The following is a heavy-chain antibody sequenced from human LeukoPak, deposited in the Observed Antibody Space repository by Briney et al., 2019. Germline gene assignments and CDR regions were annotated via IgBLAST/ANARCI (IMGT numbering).Heavy chain of an antibody. CDR2: MNPNSGNT. CDR3: ARGYYDFWSGYYNNYYYGMDV. D-gene: IGHD3-3*01. J-gene: IGHJ6*02. CDR1: GYTFTSYD. V-gene: IGHV1-8*01. Sequence: ASVKVSCKASGYTFTSYDINWVRQAPGQGLEWVGWMNPNSGNTGYAQKFQGRVTMTRNTSISTAYMELSNLRSEDTAVYYCARGYYDFWSGYYNNYYYGMDVWGQGTTVTVSS.